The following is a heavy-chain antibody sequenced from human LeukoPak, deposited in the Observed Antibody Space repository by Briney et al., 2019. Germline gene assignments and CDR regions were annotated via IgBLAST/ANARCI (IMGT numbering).Heavy chain of an antibody. V-gene: IGHV3-13*01. Sequence: GGSLRLSCAASGFTVSSNYMSWARQAPGKGLEWVSVIGTAGDTYYPGSVKGRFTISRENAKNSLYLQMNSLRPEDTALYYCARDPYYSSSSPFFDYWGQGTLVTVSS. CDR1: GFTVSSNY. CDR2: IGTAGDT. D-gene: IGHD6-6*01. CDR3: ARDPYYSSSSPFFDY. J-gene: IGHJ4*02.